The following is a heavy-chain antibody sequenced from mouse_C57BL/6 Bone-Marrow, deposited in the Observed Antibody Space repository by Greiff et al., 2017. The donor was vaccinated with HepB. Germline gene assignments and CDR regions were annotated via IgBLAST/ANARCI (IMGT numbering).Heavy chain of an antibody. Sequence: VQLQQPGTELVKPGASVKLSCKASGHTFTSYWMHWVKQRPGQGLEWIGNINPSNGGTNYNEKFKSKATLTVDKSSSTAYMQLSSLTSEDSAVYYCAREEIYYDYVDYWGKGTTLTVSS. J-gene: IGHJ2*01. D-gene: IGHD2-4*01. CDR3: AREEIYYDYVDY. CDR1: GHTFTSYW. V-gene: IGHV1-53*01. CDR2: INPSNGGT.